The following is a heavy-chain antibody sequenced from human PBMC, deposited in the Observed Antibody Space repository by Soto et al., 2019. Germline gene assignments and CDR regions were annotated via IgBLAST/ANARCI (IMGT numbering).Heavy chain of an antibody. Sequence: QITLKESGPTLVKPTETLTLTCTFSGFSLSTRGVGVGWIRQPPGKALEWLAVIYWYEDRRYSPSLKSRLIITKDTSKNQVFLIMTNMDPVDTATYYCAHLMITYGGVIGDDAFDMWGQGTLVTVSS. J-gene: IGHJ3*02. CDR3: AHLMITYGGVIGDDAFDM. CDR1: GFSLSTRGVG. CDR2: IYWYEDR. V-gene: IGHV2-5*01. D-gene: IGHD3-16*02.